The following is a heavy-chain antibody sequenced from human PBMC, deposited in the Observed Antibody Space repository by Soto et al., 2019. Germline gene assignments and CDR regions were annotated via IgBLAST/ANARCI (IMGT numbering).Heavy chain of an antibody. CDR3: ARGLAQNDAFDI. Sequence: ASVKVSCKASGYTFTSYDINWVRQATGQGLERMGWMNPNSGNTGYAQKFQGRVTMTRNTSISTAYMELSSLRSEDTAVYYCARGLAQNDAFDIWGQGTMVTVSS. V-gene: IGHV1-8*01. J-gene: IGHJ3*02. CDR1: GYTFTSYD. CDR2: MNPNSGNT.